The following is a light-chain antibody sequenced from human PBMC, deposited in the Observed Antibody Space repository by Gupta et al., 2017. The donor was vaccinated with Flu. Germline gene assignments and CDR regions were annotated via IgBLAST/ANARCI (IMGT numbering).Light chain of an antibody. J-gene: IGLJ1*01. CDR1: SSDVGTYNR. CDR2: EVS. Sequence: SALTQPPSVSGSPGQSVTISCAGTSSDVGTYNRVSWYQQAPGTAPKLMIYEVSKRPAGVPDRFSGSKSGNTASLTISGLQGEDEADYYCSSYTSSDTFVFGTGTKVTVL. CDR3: SSYTSSDTFV. V-gene: IGLV2-18*02.